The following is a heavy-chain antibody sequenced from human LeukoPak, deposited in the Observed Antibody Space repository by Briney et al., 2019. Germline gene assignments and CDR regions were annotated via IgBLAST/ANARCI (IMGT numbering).Heavy chain of an antibody. CDR1: GGSISSYY. V-gene: IGHV4-4*07. CDR2: IYTSGST. Sequence: SETLSLTCTVSGGSISSYYWSWIRQPAGKGLEWIGRIYTSGSTNYNPSLKSRVTMSVDTSKNQFSLKLSSVTAADTAVYYCARDHGYCSSTSCYTSIAAAGTLDYWGQGTLVTVSS. D-gene: IGHD2-2*02. CDR3: ARDHGYCSSTSCYTSIAAAGTLDY. J-gene: IGHJ4*02.